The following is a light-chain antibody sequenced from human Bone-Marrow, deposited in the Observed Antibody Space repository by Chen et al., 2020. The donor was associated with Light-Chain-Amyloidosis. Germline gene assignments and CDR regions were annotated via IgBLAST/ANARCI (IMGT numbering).Light chain of an antibody. V-gene: IGKV3-20*01. CDR3: QQYGTSPLT. Sequence: EIVLTQSPGTLSLSPEEGANLSCRASQTISSNYLTWYQQKFGQAPRLLIYGSSSRATGIPDRFTGRGSGTDVTLIINRMEPEEFAMYYCQQYGTSPLTFGGGTKVEIK. CDR2: GSS. J-gene: IGKJ4*01. CDR1: QTISSNY.